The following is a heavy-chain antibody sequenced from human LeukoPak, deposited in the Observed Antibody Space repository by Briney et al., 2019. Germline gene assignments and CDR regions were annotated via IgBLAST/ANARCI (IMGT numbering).Heavy chain of an antibody. Sequence: PSETLSLTCTVSGGSISSYYWSWIRQTPGKGLEWIGYIYYSGSTNYNPSLKSRVTISVDTSKNQFSLKLSSVTAADTAVYYCAREYCGSISCSFDYWGQGTLVTVSS. CDR2: IYYSGST. D-gene: IGHD2-2*01. CDR1: GGSISSYY. CDR3: AREYCGSISCSFDY. J-gene: IGHJ4*02. V-gene: IGHV4-59*01.